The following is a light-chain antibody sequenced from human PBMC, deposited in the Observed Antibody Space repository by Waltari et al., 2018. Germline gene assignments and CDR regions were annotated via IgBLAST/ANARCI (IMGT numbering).Light chain of an antibody. CDR1: QTVSKNY. CDR2: DAS. V-gene: IGKV3-20*01. Sequence: EIVLTQSPGTLSLSPGERATLSCRASQTVSKNYLAWYQQNPGQPPRLLIDDASNRDPGIPDRFSGSGSGTDFTLTISRLEPEDFAVYYCQQCAISPLTFGGGTKVEI. J-gene: IGKJ4*01. CDR3: QQCAISPLT.